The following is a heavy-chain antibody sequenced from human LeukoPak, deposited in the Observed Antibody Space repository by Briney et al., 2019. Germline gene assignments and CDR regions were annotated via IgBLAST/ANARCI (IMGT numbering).Heavy chain of an antibody. Sequence: PGGSLRLSCAASGFTFITCAMSWVRQAPGKGLEWVSVISGSGGSTYYADSVKGRFTISRDNSKNTLYLQMNSLRAEDTALYYCAKGNRLTGVFMPPYDYWGQGTLVTVSS. CDR1: GFTFITCA. J-gene: IGHJ4*02. D-gene: IGHD3-3*01. CDR2: ISGSGGST. CDR3: AKGNRLTGVFMPPYDY. V-gene: IGHV3-23*01.